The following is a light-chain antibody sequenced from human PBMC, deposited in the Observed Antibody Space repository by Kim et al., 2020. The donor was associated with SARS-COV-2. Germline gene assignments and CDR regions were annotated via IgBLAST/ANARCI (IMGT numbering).Light chain of an antibody. V-gene: IGKV3-20*01. CDR3: QQYVSAPDT. CDR1: QSVKSNY. J-gene: IGKJ2*01. CDR2: TAS. Sequence: EIVLTQSPGTLSLSPGERATLSCRASQSVKSNYLAWYQHRPGPPPRLLIHTASRRANDIPDRFSGSWSGTDFTLTISRLEPEDFVVFYCQQYVSAPDTFGQGTKLDI.